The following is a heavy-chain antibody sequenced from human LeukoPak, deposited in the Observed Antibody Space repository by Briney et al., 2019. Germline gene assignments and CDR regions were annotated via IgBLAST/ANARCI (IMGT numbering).Heavy chain of an antibody. V-gene: IGHV1-69*06. Sequence: GASVKVSCKASGGTFSSYAISWVRQAPGQGLEWMGGIIPIFGTANYAQKFQGRVTITADKSTSTAYMELSSLRSEDTAVYYCSRIGISRGFDYWGQGTLVTVSS. CDR2: IIPIFGTA. CDR1: GGTFSSYA. J-gene: IGHJ4*02. CDR3: SRIGISRGFDY. D-gene: IGHD2-15*01.